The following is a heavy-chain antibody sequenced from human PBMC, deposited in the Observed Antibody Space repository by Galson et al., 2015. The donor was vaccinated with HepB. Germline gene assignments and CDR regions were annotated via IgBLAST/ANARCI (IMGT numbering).Heavy chain of an antibody. CDR3: ARDVDWALDY. D-gene: IGHD3-9*01. Sequence: SVKVSCKASGYTFNKYVISWVRQAPGQGLEWMGWISTKRGNTKHAQNFQGRVTMTTETSTNTAYMELRSLRSADTAVYYCARDVDWALDYWGQGTLVTVSS. V-gene: IGHV1-18*01. CDR2: ISTKRGNT. J-gene: IGHJ4*02. CDR1: GYTFNKYV.